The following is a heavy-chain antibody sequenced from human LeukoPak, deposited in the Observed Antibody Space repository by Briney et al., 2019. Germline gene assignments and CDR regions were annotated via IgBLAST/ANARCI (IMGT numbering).Heavy chain of an antibody. CDR3: ARVDCSGGSCYDPDAFDI. CDR2: IYYSGST. V-gene: IGHV4-59*01. CDR1: GGSISSYY. Sequence: SETLSLTCTVSGGSISSYYWSWIRQPPRKGLEWIGYIYYSGSTNYNPSLKSRVTISVDTSKNQFSLKLSSVTAADTAVYYCARVDCSGGSCYDPDAFDIWGQGTMVTVSS. D-gene: IGHD2-15*01. J-gene: IGHJ3*02.